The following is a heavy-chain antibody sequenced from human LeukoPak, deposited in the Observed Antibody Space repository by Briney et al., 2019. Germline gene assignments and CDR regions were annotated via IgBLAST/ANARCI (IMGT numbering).Heavy chain of an antibody. V-gene: IGHV3-11*04. Sequence: PGGPLRLSCAASGFTFSDYYMSWIRQAPGKGLEWVSYISSSGSTIYYADSVKGRFTISRDNAKNSLYLQMNSLRAEDTAVYYCARGGGYCTNGVCYNDAFDIWGQGTMVTVSS. CDR2: ISSSGSTI. D-gene: IGHD2-8*01. J-gene: IGHJ3*02. CDR1: GFTFSDYY. CDR3: ARGGGYCTNGVCYNDAFDI.